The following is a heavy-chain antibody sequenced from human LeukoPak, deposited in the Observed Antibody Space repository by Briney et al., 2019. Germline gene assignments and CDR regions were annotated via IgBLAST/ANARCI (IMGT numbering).Heavy chain of an antibody. CDR2: ISSSSSYI. V-gene: IGHV3-21*01. Sequence: GGSLRLSCAASGFTFSSYSMNWVRQAPGKGLEWVSSISSSSSYIYYADSVKGRFTISRDNAKNSLYLQMNSLRAEDTAVYYCARDGLDSSSSDYWGQGTLVTVSS. D-gene: IGHD6-13*01. CDR1: GFTFSSYS. CDR3: ARDGLDSSSSDY. J-gene: IGHJ4*02.